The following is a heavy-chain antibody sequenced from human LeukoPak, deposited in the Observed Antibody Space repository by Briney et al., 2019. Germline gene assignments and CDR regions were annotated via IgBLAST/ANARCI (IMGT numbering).Heavy chain of an antibody. V-gene: IGHV4-59*08. CDR3: ARQYYGDYADY. CDR1: GGSISSYY. CDR2: IYYSGST. Sequence: PSETLSLTSTLSGGSISSYYWSWIPQPPRKGLEWIGYIYYSGSTNYNPSLKSRVTISVDTSKNQFSLKLSSVTAADTAVYYCARQYYGDYADYWGQGTLVTVSS. J-gene: IGHJ4*02. D-gene: IGHD4-17*01.